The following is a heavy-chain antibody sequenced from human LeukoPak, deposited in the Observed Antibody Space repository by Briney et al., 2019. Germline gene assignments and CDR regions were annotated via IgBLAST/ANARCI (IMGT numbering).Heavy chain of an antibody. CDR1: GFTFSSYA. V-gene: IGHV3-64*01. CDR2: ISSNGGNT. CDR3: AKGLAARPNWFDP. J-gene: IGHJ5*02. D-gene: IGHD6-6*01. Sequence: GGSLRFSCAASGFTFSSYAMPWVRQAPGKGLEYVSAISSNGGNTYYANSVKGRFTISRDNSKNTLYLQMNSLRAEDTAVYYCAKGLAARPNWFDPWGQGTLVTVSS.